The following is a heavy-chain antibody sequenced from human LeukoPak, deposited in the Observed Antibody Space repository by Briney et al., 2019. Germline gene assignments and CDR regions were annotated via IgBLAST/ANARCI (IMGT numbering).Heavy chain of an antibody. CDR2: ISWNSGSI. J-gene: IGHJ4*02. D-gene: IGHD3-10*01. CDR3: ARDPGSIGELCED. Sequence: AGGSLRLSCAASGFTFDDYAMHWVRQVPGKGLEWVSRISWNSGSIGYADSVKGRFTISRDNAKNSLYLQMNSLRAEDTALYYCARDPGSIGELCEDWGQGTLVTVSS. V-gene: IGHV3-9*01. CDR1: GFTFDDYA.